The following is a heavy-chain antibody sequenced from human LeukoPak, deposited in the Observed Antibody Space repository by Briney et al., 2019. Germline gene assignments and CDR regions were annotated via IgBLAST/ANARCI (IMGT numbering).Heavy chain of an antibody. CDR3: ARDQDNTGWVSDY. CDR2: ISSSSSTI. Sequence: GGSLRLSCAASGFTFSSYSMNWVRQAPGKGLEWVSYISSSSSTIYYADSVKGRFTISRDNAKNSLYLQMNSLRAEDTAVYYCARDQDNTGWVSDYWGQGTLVTVSS. J-gene: IGHJ4*02. V-gene: IGHV3-48*01. CDR1: GFTFSSYS. D-gene: IGHD7-27*01.